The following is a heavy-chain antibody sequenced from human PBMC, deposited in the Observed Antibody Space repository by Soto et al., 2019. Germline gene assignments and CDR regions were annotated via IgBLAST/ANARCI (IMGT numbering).Heavy chain of an antibody. D-gene: IGHD3-10*01. J-gene: IGHJ4*02. CDR1: GFTFSGSA. CDR3: TTEPGHY. CDR2: IRTKVNSYAT. V-gene: IGHV3-73*01. Sequence: EVQLVESGGGLVQPGGSLKLSCAASGFTFSGSAMHWVRQASGKGLEWVGRIRTKVNSYATTYGASVKGRVTISRDDSKNTTYLQMNSLKTEDTVVYYCTTEPGHYWGQGTLVTVSS.